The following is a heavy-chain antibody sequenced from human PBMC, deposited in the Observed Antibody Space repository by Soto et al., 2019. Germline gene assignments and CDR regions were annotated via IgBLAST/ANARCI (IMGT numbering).Heavy chain of an antibody. V-gene: IGHV4-59*08. CDR3: ARHSRGWDFDF. CDR2: VYYSGST. D-gene: IGHD6-19*01. Sequence: QVQLQESGPGLVKPSETLSLTCTVSGDSISNYYCSWIRQSPGKGLEWIGHVYYSGSTSYNPSLKSRVTISVETSKNQFSLKLSSVTAADAAVDYWARHSRGWDFDFWGQGTLVTVSS. J-gene: IGHJ4*02. CDR1: GDSISNYY.